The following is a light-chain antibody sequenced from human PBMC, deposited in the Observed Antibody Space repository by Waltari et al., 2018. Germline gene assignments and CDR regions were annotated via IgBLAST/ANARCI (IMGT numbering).Light chain of an antibody. CDR1: QVVSSSY. CDR3: QQYGTSTLT. CDR2: GAS. J-gene: IGKJ4*01. V-gene: IGKV3-20*01. Sequence: EIVLTQSPGTLSLSPGERVTLSCRASQVVSSSYLAWYQQKPGQAPRLLIYGASTRATGIPDRISGSGSGTDFTLSISRLEPEDFAVYYCQQYGTSTLTFGGGTKVEIK.